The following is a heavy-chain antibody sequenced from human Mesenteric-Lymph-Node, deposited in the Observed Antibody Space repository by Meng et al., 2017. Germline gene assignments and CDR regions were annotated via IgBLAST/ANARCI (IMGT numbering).Heavy chain of an antibody. CDR1: GFTFSSHW. D-gene: IGHD2-15*01. J-gene: IGHJ6*02. CDR2: IKQDGSEK. Sequence: GESLKISCAASGFTFSSHWMSWVRQAPGKGLEWVANIKQDGSEKYYVDSVKGRFTISRDNAKNSLYLQMNSLRAEDTAVYYCAREGGEGYCSGGSCYFWVYYYGKDVWGQGTTVTVSS. CDR3: AREGGEGYCSGGSCYFWVYYYGKDV. V-gene: IGHV3-7*01.